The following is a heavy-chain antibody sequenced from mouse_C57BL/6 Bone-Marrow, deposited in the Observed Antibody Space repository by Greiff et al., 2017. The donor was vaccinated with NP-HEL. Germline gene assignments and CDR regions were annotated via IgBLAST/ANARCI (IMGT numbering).Heavy chain of an antibody. D-gene: IGHD2-10*02. J-gene: IGHJ2*01. V-gene: IGHV3-6*01. CDR3: ARAYGNYLDY. CDR1: GYSITSGYY. CDR2: ISYDGSN. Sequence: EVQLLESGPGLVKPSQSLSLTCSVTGYSITSGYYWNWIRRFPGNKLEWVGSISYDGSNNYSPSLKNRISITRDTSKNQFFLKLNSVTAEYTATYYCARAYGNYLDYWGQGTTLTVSS.